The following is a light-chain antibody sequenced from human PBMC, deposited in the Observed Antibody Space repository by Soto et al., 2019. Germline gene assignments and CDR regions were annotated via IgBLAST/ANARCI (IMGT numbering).Light chain of an antibody. CDR1: TSNIGNNF. CDR2: DNS. CDR3: GSWDTSLSVVV. V-gene: IGLV1-51*01. J-gene: IGLJ3*02. Sequence: QSVLTQPPSVSAAAGQRVTISCSGTTSNIGNNFVSWYQQFPRQSPKLLIYDNSKRPSGIPDRFSGSTSDTSGTLYITGLQPGDEADYYCGSWDTSLSVVVFGGGTKVTVL.